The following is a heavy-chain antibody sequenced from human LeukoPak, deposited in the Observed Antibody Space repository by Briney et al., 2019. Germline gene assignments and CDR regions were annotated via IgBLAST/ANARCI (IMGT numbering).Heavy chain of an antibody. Sequence: PSETLSLTCTVSGGSISSHYWSWIRQPPGKGLEWIGYIYYSGSTNYNPSLKSRVTISVDTSKNQFSLKLSSVTAADTAVYYCARAPSGYYYYMDVWGKGTTVTVSS. J-gene: IGHJ6*03. V-gene: IGHV4-59*11. CDR1: GGSISSHY. D-gene: IGHD3-10*01. CDR2: IYYSGST. CDR3: ARAPSGYYYYMDV.